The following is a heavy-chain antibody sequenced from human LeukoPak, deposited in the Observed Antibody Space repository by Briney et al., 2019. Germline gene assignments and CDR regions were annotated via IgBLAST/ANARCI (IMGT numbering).Heavy chain of an antibody. CDR1: GFAFSSYA. D-gene: IGHD3-22*01. Sequence: GGSLRLSCAASGFAFSSYAMSWVRQAPGKGLEWVSAISGGGGSTYYADSVKGRFTISRDNSKNTLYLQMNSLRAEDTAVYYCAKPKDVGYYYDSSGYYSGDAFDIWGQGTMVTVTS. CDR2: ISGGGGST. J-gene: IGHJ3*02. CDR3: AKPKDVGYYYDSSGYYSGDAFDI. V-gene: IGHV3-23*01.